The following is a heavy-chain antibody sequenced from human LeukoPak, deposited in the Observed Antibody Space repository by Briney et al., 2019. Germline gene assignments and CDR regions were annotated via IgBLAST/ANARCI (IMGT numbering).Heavy chain of an antibody. Sequence: ASVKVSCKASGYTSTSYGISWVRQAPGQGLEWMGWISAYNGNTNYAQKLQGRVTMTTDTSTSTAYMELRSLRSDDTAVYYCARVLLGLLLYGSYYMDVWGKGTTVTVSS. CDR2: ISAYNGNT. CDR1: GYTSTSYG. V-gene: IGHV1-18*01. D-gene: IGHD2-15*01. CDR3: ARVLLGLLLYGSYYMDV. J-gene: IGHJ6*03.